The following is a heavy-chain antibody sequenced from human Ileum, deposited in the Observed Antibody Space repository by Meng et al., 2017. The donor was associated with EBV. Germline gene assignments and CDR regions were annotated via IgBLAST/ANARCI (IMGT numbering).Heavy chain of an antibody. Sequence: QVHVQESGPGLVKPSGTLSLTCTVSGDSISSDIWWSWVRQPPGKGLEWIGEVYHRGDTNYNPSLKSRVDISVDKSKNQFYLSLFSVTAADTAVYYCGRDQGRELINHWGQGTLVTVSS. CDR1: GDSISSDIW. J-gene: IGHJ4*02. D-gene: IGHD1-7*01. V-gene: IGHV4-4*02. CDR3: GRDQGRELINH. CDR2: VYHRGDT.